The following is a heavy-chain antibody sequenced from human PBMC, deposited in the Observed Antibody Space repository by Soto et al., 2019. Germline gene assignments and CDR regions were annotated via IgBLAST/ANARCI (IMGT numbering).Heavy chain of an antibody. CDR2: ISGSGGST. CDR3: AKFSRSIDGYFDY. V-gene: IGHV3-23*01. J-gene: IGHJ4*02. CDR1: GFTFSSYA. D-gene: IGHD3-16*02. Sequence: EVQLLESGGGLVQPGGSLRLSCAASGFTFSSYAMSWVRQAPGKGLEWVSDISGSGGSTYYADSVKGRLTISRDNSKNTLYLQMNSLRAEDTAVYYCAKFSRSIDGYFDYWGQGTLVTVSS.